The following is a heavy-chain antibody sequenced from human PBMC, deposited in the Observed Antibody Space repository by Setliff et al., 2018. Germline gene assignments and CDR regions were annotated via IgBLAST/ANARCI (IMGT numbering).Heavy chain of an antibody. CDR1: GGSISSYS. V-gene: IGHV4-4*08. Sequence: SETLSLTCNVSGGSISSYSWSWIRQPPGKRLEYIGFLYTSGSTNYNPSLKSRVTMSVDTSKNQLSLKLTFVTAADTAIYYCAKATGFGELFIWGQGTLVTVSS. D-gene: IGHD3-10*01. J-gene: IGHJ4*02. CDR3: AKATGFGELFI. CDR2: LYTSGST.